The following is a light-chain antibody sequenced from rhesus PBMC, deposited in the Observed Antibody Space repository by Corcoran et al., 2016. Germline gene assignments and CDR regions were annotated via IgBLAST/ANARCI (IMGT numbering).Light chain of an antibody. J-gene: IGKJ4*01. CDR1: QGISSW. V-gene: IGKV1-33*02. CDR2: AAS. CDR3: QQHNSYPPT. Sequence: DIQMTQSPSSLSASVGDRVTITCQASQGISSWLAWYQQKPGKAPKLLIGAASSLQSGGPSRFSGIGTGTEFTLTISSLQPEDFATYDCQQHNSYPPTFGGGTKVEIK.